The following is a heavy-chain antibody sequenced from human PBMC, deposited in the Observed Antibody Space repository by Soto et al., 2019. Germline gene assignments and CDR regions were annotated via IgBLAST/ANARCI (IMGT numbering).Heavy chain of an antibody. CDR1: GFDFLSYD. CDR2: ISTSGVP. Sequence: EVQLVKSGGGLVQPGGSLRLSCAASGFDFLSYDMHWVRHAPGKGLEWVSAISTSGVPSYAASVGGRFTISRDNGKNSLYLQVDNLRVEDTAVYFCGRERHPHSGPWQECDHWGQGTLVTVSS. D-gene: IGHD1-26*01. V-gene: IGHV3-13*05. J-gene: IGHJ4*02. CDR3: GRERHPHSGPWQECDH.